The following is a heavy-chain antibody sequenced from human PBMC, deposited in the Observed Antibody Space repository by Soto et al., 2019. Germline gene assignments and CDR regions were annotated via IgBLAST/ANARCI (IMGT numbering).Heavy chain of an antibody. J-gene: IGHJ3*02. D-gene: IGHD3-10*01. Sequence: QGQLVQSVGEVKKPGASLKVSCKASGYNFILHGISWVRQAPGQGLEWMGWISAYNGNTNYAQNFQDRVTMTTDPTXSTVNMELRSLRSDDTAVYYCARVWYDGNSGAFDIWGQGTKVTVSS. CDR3: ARVWYDGNSGAFDI. V-gene: IGHV1-18*01. CDR1: GYNFILHG. CDR2: ISAYNGNT.